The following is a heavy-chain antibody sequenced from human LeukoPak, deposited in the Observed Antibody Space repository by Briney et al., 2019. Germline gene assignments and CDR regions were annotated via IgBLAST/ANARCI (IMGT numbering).Heavy chain of an antibody. Sequence: PGGSLRLSCAASGFTFSGSAIHWVRQASGKGGEWVGQIYKKDKGYETATAWAGSVKIRFTNSRDDSKRIEYLQMNSLKTEDTAVYYCTRAEHIVVVTAIGGTGDYWGQGTLVTVSS. CDR1: GFTFSGSA. CDR2: IYKKDKGYETAT. J-gene: IGHJ4*02. CDR3: TRAEHIVVVTAIGGTGDY. D-gene: IGHD2-21*02. V-gene: IGHV3-73*01.